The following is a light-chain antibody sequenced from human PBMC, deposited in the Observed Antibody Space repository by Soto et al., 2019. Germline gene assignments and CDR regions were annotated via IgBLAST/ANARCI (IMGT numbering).Light chain of an antibody. CDR2: YDN. CDR3: GSWDSSLSAYV. Sequence: QSVLTQPPSASGTPGQRVTISCSGSNSNIGSNTVNWYQQLPGTAPKLLIYYDNLRPSGVPDRISGSKSGTSATLGITGFQTGDEADYYCGSWDSSLSAYVFGTGTKLTVL. J-gene: IGLJ1*01. CDR1: NSNIGSNT. V-gene: IGLV1-44*01.